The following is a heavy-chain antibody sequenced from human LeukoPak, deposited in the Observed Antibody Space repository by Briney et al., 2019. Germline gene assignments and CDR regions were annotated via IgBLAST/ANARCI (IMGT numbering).Heavy chain of an antibody. CDR1: GSSISSCGYS. CDR2: IYHNGRT. V-gene: IGHV4-30-2*01. CDR3: ARVPSGELYADY. Sequence: PSETLSLTCAVSGSSISSCGYSWIWIRQPPGKDLKGIGYIYHNGRTYYNPSLKSRVTISVDRSKNQFSLKLSSVTAADTAVYYCARVPSGELYADYWGQGTLVTVSS. D-gene: IGHD3-10*01. J-gene: IGHJ4*02.